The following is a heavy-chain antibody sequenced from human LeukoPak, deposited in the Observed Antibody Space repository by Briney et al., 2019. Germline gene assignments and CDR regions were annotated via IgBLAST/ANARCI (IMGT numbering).Heavy chain of an antibody. CDR3: ARDDQLLINWFDP. CDR2: INPNSGGT. V-gene: IGHV1-2*02. CDR1: GYTLTELS. J-gene: IGHJ5*02. Sequence: GASVKVSCKVSGYTLTELSMHWVRQAPGQGLEWMGWINPNSGGTNYAQKFQGRVTMTRDTSISTAYMELSRLRSDDTAVYYCARDDQLLINWFDPWGQGTLVTVSS. D-gene: IGHD2-2*01.